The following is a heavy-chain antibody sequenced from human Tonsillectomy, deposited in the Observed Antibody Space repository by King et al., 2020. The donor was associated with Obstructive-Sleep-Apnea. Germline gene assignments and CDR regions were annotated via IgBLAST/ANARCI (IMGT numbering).Heavy chain of an antibody. CDR3: ARALVGATDWYFDL. Sequence: QVPLQESGPGLVKPSENLSLTCTVSGGSVSSGSYYWRWIRQPPGKGLEWIGYIYYSGSTNYNPSLKSRVTISVDTSKNQFSLKLSSVTAADTAVYYCARALVGATDWYFDLWGRGTLVTVSS. J-gene: IGHJ2*01. D-gene: IGHD1-26*01. CDR1: GGSVSSGSYY. CDR2: IYYSGST. V-gene: IGHV4-61*01.